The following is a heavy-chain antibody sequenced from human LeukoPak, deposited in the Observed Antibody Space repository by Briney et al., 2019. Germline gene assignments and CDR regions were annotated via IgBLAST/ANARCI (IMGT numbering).Heavy chain of an antibody. CDR1: GFTISDNY. V-gene: IGHV3-11*01. Sequence: AGSLRLSCAASGFTISDNYINWIRQAPGKGLVWVSYISSSGNTIYYADSVKGRFTISRDNAKNSLFLQMNSLRDEDTAVYYCARSEAASDYWGQGTLVTVSS. CDR2: ISSSGNTI. J-gene: IGHJ4*02. CDR3: ARSEAASDY.